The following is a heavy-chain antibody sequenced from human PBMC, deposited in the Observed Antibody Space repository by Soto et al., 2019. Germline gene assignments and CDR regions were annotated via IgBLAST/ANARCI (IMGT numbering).Heavy chain of an antibody. CDR1: GFTFSDYC. CDR2: ISSSGSNI. J-gene: IGHJ4*02. D-gene: IGHD5-18*01. Sequence: QVQLVESGGGLVKPGGSLRLSCAASGFTFSDYCMSWIRQAPGKGLEWVSYISSSGSNIYYADSVKGRLTISRDNANNSLQLQMNSLRAEEAAVYYCAGEIVYSYGPFDYWGQGTLVTVSS. CDR3: AGEIVYSYGPFDY. V-gene: IGHV3-11*01.